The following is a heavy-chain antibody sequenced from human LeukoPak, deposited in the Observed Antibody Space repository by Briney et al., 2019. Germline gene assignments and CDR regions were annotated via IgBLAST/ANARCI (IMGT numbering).Heavy chain of an antibody. Sequence: SVKVSCKASGGTFSSYAISWVRQAPRQGLEWMGGIIPIFGTANYAQKFQGRVTITADESTSTAYMELSSLRSEDTAVYYCARVLGGAVTTWGPFDYWGQGTLVTVSS. V-gene: IGHV1-69*13. CDR3: ARVLGGAVTTWGPFDY. J-gene: IGHJ4*02. CDR2: IIPIFGTA. CDR1: GGTFSSYA. D-gene: IGHD4-17*01.